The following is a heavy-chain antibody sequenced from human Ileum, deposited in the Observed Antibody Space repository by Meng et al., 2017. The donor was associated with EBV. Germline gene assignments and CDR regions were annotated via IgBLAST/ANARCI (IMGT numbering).Heavy chain of an antibody. Sequence: QVQLVECGGEVKKPGASVNVSCKASGYTFINNGFSWVRQAPGQGLEWMGWISTFNGNTNYAQKFQGRLTVTTDTSTNTAYMELRNLRSDDTAVYYCASNGDEVDYWGQGTLVTVSS. CDR1: GYTFINNG. CDR3: ASNGDEVDY. CDR2: ISTFNGNT. D-gene: IGHD4-17*01. J-gene: IGHJ4*02. V-gene: IGHV1-18*01.